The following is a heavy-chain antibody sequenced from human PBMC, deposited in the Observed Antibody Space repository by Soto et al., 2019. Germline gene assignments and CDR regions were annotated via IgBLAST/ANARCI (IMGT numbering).Heavy chain of an antibody. D-gene: IGHD3-10*01. V-gene: IGHV1-69*01. Sequence: QVPLVQSGAEVKKPGSSVKVSCKTSGVSFNNNGIGWVRQAPGHGLEWMGGVSPPFRTSNYARKFQGRISITADASTGTGNRSLSSLTSEDTAQYYCARVLYYGSGSYAPYGMDVWGQGTTVTVSS. CDR2: VSPPFRTS. J-gene: IGHJ6*02. CDR3: ARVLYYGSGSYAPYGMDV. CDR1: GVSFNNNG.